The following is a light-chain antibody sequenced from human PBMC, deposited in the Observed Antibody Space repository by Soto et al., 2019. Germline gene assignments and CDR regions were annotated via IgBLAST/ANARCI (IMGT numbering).Light chain of an antibody. CDR2: GAS. J-gene: IGKJ1*01. CDR3: QEYGVAYLT. V-gene: IGKV3-20*01. Sequence: PGERATLSCRASQSISSSYLAWYQQRPGQAPRLLIYGASSRATGIPDRFSGSGSGTDFTLTISRLEPEDFAVYYCQEYGVAYLTFSHGTKVQ. CDR1: QSISSSY.